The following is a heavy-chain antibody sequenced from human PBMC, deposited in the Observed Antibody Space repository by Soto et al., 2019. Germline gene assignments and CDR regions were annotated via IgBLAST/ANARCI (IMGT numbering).Heavy chain of an antibody. D-gene: IGHD1-1*01. CDR1: GFSLSTSGVG. CDR3: AHRGEYNTDWNGGYLNY. V-gene: IGHV2-5*02. J-gene: IGHJ4*02. Sequence: SGPTLVNPTQPLTLTCTFSGFSLSTSGVGVGWIRQPPGKALEWLVFIYWDDDKRYSPSLRSRLTITKDTSKNQVVLTMTNMDPVDTATYYCAHRGEYNTDWNGGYLNYWGQGTLVTVSS. CDR2: IYWDDDK.